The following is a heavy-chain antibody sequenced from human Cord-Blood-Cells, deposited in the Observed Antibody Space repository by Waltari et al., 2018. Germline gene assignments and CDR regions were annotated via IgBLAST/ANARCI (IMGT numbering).Heavy chain of an antibody. D-gene: IGHD1-26*01. CDR1: GYTFTSYA. Sequence: QVQLVQSGAEVKKPGASVKVSCKASGYTFTSYAMHWVRQAPGQRLEWMGWINAGNGNTKYSQKVQGRVTITRDTSASTAYMELSSLRSEDTAVYYCARGPIVGAVKFDYWGQGTLVTVSS. CDR2: INAGNGNT. J-gene: IGHJ4*02. V-gene: IGHV1-3*01. CDR3: ARGPIVGAVKFDY.